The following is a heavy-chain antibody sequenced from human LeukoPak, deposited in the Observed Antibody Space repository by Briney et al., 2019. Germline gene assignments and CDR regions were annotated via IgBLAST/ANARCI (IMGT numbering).Heavy chain of an antibody. CDR2: VYYSGAT. CDR1: GDSFSGYY. J-gene: IGHJ4*02. V-gene: IGHV4-59*01. CDR3: AKYGNYLVD. D-gene: IGHD2/OR15-2a*01. Sequence: PSETLSLTCTVSGDSFSGYYWSWIRQPPGKGLEYIGYVYYSGATNSNPSLKSRVTISLDTSKNQFSLKLNSVTAADTAVYYCAKYGNYLVDWGQGTLVTVSS.